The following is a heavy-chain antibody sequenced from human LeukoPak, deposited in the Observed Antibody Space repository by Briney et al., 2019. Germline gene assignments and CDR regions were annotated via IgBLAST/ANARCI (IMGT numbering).Heavy chain of an antibody. V-gene: IGHV4-39*07. CDR2: IYYSGST. J-gene: IGHJ5*02. CDR1: GGSISSSSYY. D-gene: IGHD3-10*01. Sequence: PSETLSLTCTVSGGSISSSSYYWGWIRQPPGKGLEWIGSIYYSGSTYYNPSLKSRVTISVDTSKNQFSLKLSSVTAADTAVYYCARDRRSGGEFQLWGAANWFDTWGQGTLVAVSS. CDR3: ARDRRSGGEFQLWGAANWFDT.